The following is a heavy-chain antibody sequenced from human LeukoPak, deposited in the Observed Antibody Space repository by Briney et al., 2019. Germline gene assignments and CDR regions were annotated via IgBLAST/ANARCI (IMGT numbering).Heavy chain of an antibody. V-gene: IGHV1-3*01. CDR3: ARVQSAYCSSSSCYGGYFDY. CDR2: INASNGNT. J-gene: IGHJ4*02. Sequence: PSASVKVSCKASGYTFTSYAMHWVRQAPGQRPEWMGWINASNGNTKYSQKFQGRVTITRDTSASTAYMELSSLRPEDTAVYYCARVQSAYCSSSSCYGGYFDYWGQGTLVTVSS. CDR1: GYTFTSYA. D-gene: IGHD2-2*01.